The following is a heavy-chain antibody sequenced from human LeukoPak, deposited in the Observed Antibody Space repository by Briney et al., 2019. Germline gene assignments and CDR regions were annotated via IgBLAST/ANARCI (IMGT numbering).Heavy chain of an antibody. CDR2: MKEDGSKQ. Sequence: GGSLRLSCAASGFTFSSYWMSWVRQAPGKGLEWVANMKEDGSKQYYVDSVKGRFTISRDNAKNSLYLQMNSLRAEDTAVYYCARILTCYDAFDYWGQGTLVTVSS. CDR1: GFTFSSYW. V-gene: IGHV3-7*01. D-gene: IGHD3-9*01. J-gene: IGHJ4*02. CDR3: ARILTCYDAFDY.